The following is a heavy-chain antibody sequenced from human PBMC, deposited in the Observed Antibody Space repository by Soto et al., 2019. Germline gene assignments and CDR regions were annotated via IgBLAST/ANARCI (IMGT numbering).Heavy chain of an antibody. CDR1: GYSFISDG. CDR3: VRDLARSGSYYNDH. J-gene: IGHJ4*02. D-gene: IGHD3-10*01. V-gene: IGHV1-18*01. CDR2: ISPYNGNK. Sequence: ASVKVSCKASGYSFISDGISWVRQAPGRGLEWIGRISPYNGNKNYAQNLQGRVTMKTDTSTTTAYMELRMLRSDDTAVYYCVRDLARSGSYYNDHWAPRTPVPVSS.